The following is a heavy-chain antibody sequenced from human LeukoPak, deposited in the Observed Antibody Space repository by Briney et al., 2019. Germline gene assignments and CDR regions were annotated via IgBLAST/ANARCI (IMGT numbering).Heavy chain of an antibody. CDR2: IIPIFGTV. J-gene: IGHJ4*02. CDR3: ASGGVDTANFDY. Sequence: ASVTVSFKASGGTFGSYAISWVRQAPGHGLEWMGGIIPIFGTVNYAQKFQGRVTITTDESTSTAYMELSSLRSEDTAVYYCASGGVDTANFDYWGQGTLVTVSS. V-gene: IGHV1-69*05. CDR1: GGTFGSYA. D-gene: IGHD5-18*01.